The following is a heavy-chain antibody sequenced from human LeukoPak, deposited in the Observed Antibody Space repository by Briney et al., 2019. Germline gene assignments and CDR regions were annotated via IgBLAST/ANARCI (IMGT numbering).Heavy chain of an antibody. D-gene: IGHD2-2*01. Sequence: ASVKVSCKASGYTFTSYGISWVRQAPGQGLEWMGWISAHNGNTNSAQKLQGRVTMTTDTSTSTAYMERRSLRSDDTAVYYCARVVVPAAIGEFDYWGQGTLVTVSS. CDR1: GYTFTSYG. V-gene: IGHV1-18*01. CDR3: ARVVVPAAIGEFDY. CDR2: ISAHNGNT. J-gene: IGHJ4*02.